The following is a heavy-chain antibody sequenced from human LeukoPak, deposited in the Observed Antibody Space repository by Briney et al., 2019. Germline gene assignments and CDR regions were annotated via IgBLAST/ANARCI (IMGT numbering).Heavy chain of an antibody. V-gene: IGHV3-64D*09. CDR1: GFTFSSYA. J-gene: IGHJ4*02. Sequence: PEGSLRLSCSASGFTFSSYAMHWVRQAPGKGLEYVSAISSNGGSTYYADSVKGRFTISRDNSKNTLYLQMSSLRAEDTAVYYCVTSGIGGGYYFDYWGQGTLVTVSS. CDR2: ISSNGGST. CDR3: VTSGIGGGYYFDY. D-gene: IGHD1-26*01.